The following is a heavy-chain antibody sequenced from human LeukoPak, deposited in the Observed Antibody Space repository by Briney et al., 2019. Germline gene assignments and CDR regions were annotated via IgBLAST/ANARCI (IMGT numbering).Heavy chain of an antibody. Sequence: GGSLRLSCAASGFTVSSNYMSWVRQAPGKGLEWVSVIYSGGSTYYADSVKGRFTISRDNSKNTLYLQMNSLRAEDTAVYYCARDQSSLWSFDPWGQGTLVTVSS. CDR1: GFTVSSNY. CDR3: ARDQSSLWSFDP. CDR2: IYSGGST. V-gene: IGHV3-66*01. D-gene: IGHD3-16*02. J-gene: IGHJ5*02.